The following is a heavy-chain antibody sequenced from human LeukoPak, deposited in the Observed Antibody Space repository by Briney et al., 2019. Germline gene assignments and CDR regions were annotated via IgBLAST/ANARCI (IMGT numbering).Heavy chain of an antibody. CDR2: IWYDGSHK. V-gene: IGHV3-33*08. J-gene: IGHJ4*02. CDR3: ARDFAAAAYYFDV. D-gene: IGHD6-13*01. CDR1: GFTFSNYW. Sequence: QTGGSLRLSCAASGFTFSNYWMSWVRQAPGKGLEWVAVIWYDGSHKYYVDSVKGRFTISRDNSENTVYLEMNSLRTEDTAVYYCARDFAAAAYYFDVWGQGTQVTVSS.